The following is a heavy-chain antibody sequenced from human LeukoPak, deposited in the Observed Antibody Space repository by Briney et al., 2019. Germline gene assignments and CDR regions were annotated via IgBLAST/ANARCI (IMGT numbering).Heavy chain of an antibody. CDR2: IYHSGNT. V-gene: IGHV4-38-2*02. CDR3: ARHGFYSSGWYGSWFDP. Sequence: SETLSLTCTVSGYSISSGYYWGWIRQAPGKGLEWIGNIYHSGNTYYNPSLKSRVTISVDTSKNQFSLKLSSVTAADTAVYYCARHGFYSSGWYGSWFDPWGQGTLVIVSS. J-gene: IGHJ5*02. D-gene: IGHD6-19*01. CDR1: GYSISSGYY.